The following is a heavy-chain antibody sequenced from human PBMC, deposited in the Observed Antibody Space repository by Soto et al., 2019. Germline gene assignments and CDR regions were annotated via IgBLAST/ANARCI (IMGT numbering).Heavy chain of an antibody. D-gene: IGHD3-3*01. V-gene: IGHV4-39*01. Sequence: SETLSLTCTVSGGSISSSSYYWGWIRQPPGKGLEWIGSIYYSGSTYYNPSLKSRVTISVDTSKNQFSLKLSSVTAADTAVYYCARQLITIFGVVITTYYYYGMDVWGQGTTVT. CDR2: IYYSGST. CDR3: ARQLITIFGVVITTYYYYGMDV. J-gene: IGHJ6*02. CDR1: GGSISSSSYY.